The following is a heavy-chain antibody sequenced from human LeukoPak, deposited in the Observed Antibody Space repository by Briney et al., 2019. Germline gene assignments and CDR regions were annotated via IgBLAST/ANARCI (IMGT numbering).Heavy chain of an antibody. CDR3: AGSYYYDSSGYHPSFDY. V-gene: IGHV3-23*01. CDR2: ISGSGGST. D-gene: IGHD3-22*01. J-gene: IGHJ4*02. Sequence: PGGSLRLSCAASGFTFSSYAMSWVRQAPGKGLEWVSAISGSGGSTYYADSVKGRFTISRGNSKNTLYLQMNSLRAEDTAVYYCAGSYYYDSSGYHPSFDYWGQGTLVTVSS. CDR1: GFTFSSYA.